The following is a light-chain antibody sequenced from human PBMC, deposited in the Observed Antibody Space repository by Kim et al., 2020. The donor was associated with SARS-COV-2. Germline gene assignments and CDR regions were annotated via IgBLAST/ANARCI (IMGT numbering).Light chain of an antibody. CDR2: DAS. V-gene: IGKV3-15*01. CDR1: QSVSSN. CDR3: QQYNNWPPYT. J-gene: IGKJ2*01. Sequence: SPGERATLSCRASQSVSSNLAWYQQKPGQAPRLLIYDASTRATGIPPRFSGSGSGTEFTLTISSLQSEDFAVYYCQQYNNWPPYTFGQGTKLEI.